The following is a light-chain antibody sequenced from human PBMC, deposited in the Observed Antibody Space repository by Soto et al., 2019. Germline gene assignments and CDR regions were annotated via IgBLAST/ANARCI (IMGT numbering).Light chain of an antibody. J-gene: IGKJ4*01. CDR2: GAS. V-gene: IGKV3-20*01. Sequence: EIVLTQYPGTLSLSAGARATLSWRASQSVSSSYLAWYQQKPGQAPRLMIYGASSRATGIPDRFRGSGSGTDFTLTISRLEPEELAVYYCQQYGSSPLTFGGGTQVDIK. CDR1: QSVSSSY. CDR3: QQYGSSPLT.